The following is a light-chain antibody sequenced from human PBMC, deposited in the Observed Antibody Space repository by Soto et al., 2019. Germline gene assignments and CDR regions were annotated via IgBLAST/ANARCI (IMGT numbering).Light chain of an antibody. Sequence: QSVLTQPPSVSGAPGQRVTISCTGSSSNIGAGYDVHWYQQLPGTAPKLLIYGNSNRPSGVPDRFSGSKSGTSASLAITGLQAEDEADYYCQSYDSSLGVFGTGTEVTVL. CDR3: QSYDSSLGV. CDR2: GNS. CDR1: SSNIGAGYD. J-gene: IGLJ1*01. V-gene: IGLV1-40*01.